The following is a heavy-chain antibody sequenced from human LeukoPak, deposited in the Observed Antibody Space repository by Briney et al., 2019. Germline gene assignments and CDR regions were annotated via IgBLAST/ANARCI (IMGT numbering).Heavy chain of an antibody. Sequence: GGSLSLSCAASAFTFSSYYMNWVRQAPGKGLEWDSFISSSSNTIYYIDSVKGRFTISRDNANNSLYLQMNSLRDEDTAVYYCARGDGGNSYFDYWGQGTLVTVSS. CDR1: AFTFSSYY. CDR3: ARGDGGNSYFDY. D-gene: IGHD4-23*01. V-gene: IGHV3-48*02. CDR2: ISSSSNTI. J-gene: IGHJ4*02.